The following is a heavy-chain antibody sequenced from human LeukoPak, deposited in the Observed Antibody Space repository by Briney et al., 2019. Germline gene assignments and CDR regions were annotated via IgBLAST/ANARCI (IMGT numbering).Heavy chain of an antibody. V-gene: IGHV3-30*04. Sequence: GRSLRLSCAASGFTFSSYAMHWVRQAPGKGLEGVAVISYDGSNKYYADSVKGRFTISRDNSKNTLYLQMNSLRAEDTAVYYCARAVAAYYYYYGMDVWGKGTTVTVSS. CDR1: GFTFSSYA. D-gene: IGHD6-19*01. CDR2: ISYDGSNK. J-gene: IGHJ6*04. CDR3: ARAVAAYYYYYGMDV.